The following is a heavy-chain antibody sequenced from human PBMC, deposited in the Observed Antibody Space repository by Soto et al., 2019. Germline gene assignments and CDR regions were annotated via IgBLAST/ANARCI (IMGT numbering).Heavy chain of an antibody. CDR1: GFTFSSYG. CDR2: ISYDGSNK. D-gene: IGHD3-10*01. Sequence: QVQLVESGGGVVQPGRSLRLSCAAPGFTFSSYGMHWVRQAPGKGLEWVAVISYDGSNKYYADSVKGRFTISRDNSKNTLYLQMNSLRAEDTAVYYCAKAGGSVRGAYYFDYWGQGTLVTVSS. V-gene: IGHV3-30*18. CDR3: AKAGGSVRGAYYFDY. J-gene: IGHJ4*02.